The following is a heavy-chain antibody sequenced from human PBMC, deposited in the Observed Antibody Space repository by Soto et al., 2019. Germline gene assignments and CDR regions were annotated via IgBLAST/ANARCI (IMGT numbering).Heavy chain of an antibody. V-gene: IGHV3-23*01. D-gene: IGHD2-2*01. CDR1: GFTFSSYA. Sequence: EVQLLESGGGLVQPGGSLRLSCAASGFTFSSYAMSWVRQAPGKGLEWVSAISGSGGSTYYADSVKGRFTISRDNSKNTLYLQMNSLRAEDTAVYYCAKDWLRGHCSSTSCYSNWFDPWGQGTLVTVSS. CDR3: AKDWLRGHCSSTSCYSNWFDP. J-gene: IGHJ5*02. CDR2: ISGSGGST.